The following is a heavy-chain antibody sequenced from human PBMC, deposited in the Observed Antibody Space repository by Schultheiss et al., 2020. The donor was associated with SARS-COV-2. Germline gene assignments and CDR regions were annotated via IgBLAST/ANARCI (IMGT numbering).Heavy chain of an antibody. CDR3: ARGDCGGDCYSYYFDY. Sequence: GGSLRLSCALSGFSMYWVRPAPGKGLEWVALIWYDGSNKYYADSVKGRFTISRDNSKNTLYLQMNSLRAEDTAVYYCARGDCGGDCYSYYFDYWGQGTLVTVSS. CDR2: IWYDGSNK. CDR1: GFS. V-gene: IGHV3-33*07. J-gene: IGHJ4*02. D-gene: IGHD2-21*02.